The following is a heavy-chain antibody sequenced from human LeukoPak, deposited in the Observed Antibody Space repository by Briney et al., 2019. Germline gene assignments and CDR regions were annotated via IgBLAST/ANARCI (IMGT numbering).Heavy chain of an antibody. J-gene: IGHJ4*02. CDR2: MYYSGST. D-gene: IGHD6-13*01. V-gene: IGHV4-39*07. CDR1: GGSISSSNCY. Sequence: SETLSLTCTVSGGSISSSNCYWGWIRQPPGKGLEWIGSMYYSGSTNYNPSLKSRVTISGDTSKNQFSLKLSSVTAADTAVYYCARDFGSSWGQGTLVTVSS. CDR3: ARDFGSS.